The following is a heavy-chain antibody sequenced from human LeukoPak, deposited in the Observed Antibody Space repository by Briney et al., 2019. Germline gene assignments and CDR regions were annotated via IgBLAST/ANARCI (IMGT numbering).Heavy chain of an antibody. CDR1: GFTFSSYW. CDR3: ASLGYCSGGSCYSFDY. CDR2: INTDGSST. D-gene: IGHD2-15*01. V-gene: IGHV3-74*01. J-gene: IGHJ4*02. Sequence: PGGSLRLSCAASGFTFSSYWMHWVRQAPGKGLVWVSRINTDGSSTSYADSVKGRFTISRDNAKNTLYLQMNSLRAEDTAVYYCASLGYCSGGSCYSFDYWGQGTLVTVSS.